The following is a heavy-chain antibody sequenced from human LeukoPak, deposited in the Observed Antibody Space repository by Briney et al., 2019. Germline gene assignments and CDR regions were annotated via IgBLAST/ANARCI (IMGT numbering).Heavy chain of an antibody. CDR2: IIPILGIA. CDR3: ARVTYPLGTVTNDY. J-gene: IGHJ4*02. D-gene: IGHD4-11*01. V-gene: IGHV1-69*04. Sequence: SVKVSCKASGGTFSSYAISWVRQAPGQGLEWMGRIIPILGIANYAQKFQGRVSITADKSTSTAYMELSSLRSEDTAVYYCARVTYPLGTVTNDYWGQGTLVTVSS. CDR1: GGTFSSYA.